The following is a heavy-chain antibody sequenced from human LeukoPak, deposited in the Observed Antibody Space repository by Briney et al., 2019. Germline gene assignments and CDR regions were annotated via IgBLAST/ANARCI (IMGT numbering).Heavy chain of an antibody. Sequence: ASVKVSCKASGYTFTSYDINWVRQATGQGLEWMGWMNTNSGNTGHAQKFQGRLTMTRDTSTNTAYMELSSLRSEDTAVYNCARGGDIAVVPAAMVGPWGQGTLVTVSS. J-gene: IGHJ5*02. V-gene: IGHV1-8*01. CDR2: MNTNSGNT. CDR3: ARGGDIAVVPAAMVGP. CDR1: GYTFTSYD. D-gene: IGHD2-2*01.